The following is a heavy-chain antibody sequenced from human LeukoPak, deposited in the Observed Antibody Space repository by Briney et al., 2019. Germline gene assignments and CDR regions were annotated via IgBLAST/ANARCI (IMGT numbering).Heavy chain of an antibody. CDR2: IYYSGST. Sequence: SETLSLTCTVSGGSISSGGYSWSWIRQHPGKGLEWIGYIYYSGSTYYNPSLKSRVTISVDTSKNQFSLKLSSVTAADTAVYYCARDRPTYGSGSYAYYYHGMDVWGQGTTVTVSS. CDR3: ARDRPTYGSGSYAYYYHGMDV. J-gene: IGHJ6*02. D-gene: IGHD3-10*01. CDR1: GGSISSGGYS. V-gene: IGHV4-31*03.